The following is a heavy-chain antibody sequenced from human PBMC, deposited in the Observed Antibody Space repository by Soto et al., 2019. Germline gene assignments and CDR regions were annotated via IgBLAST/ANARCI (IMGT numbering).Heavy chain of an antibody. CDR2: INHSGST. CDR3: ARGGKVDFWSSYGNGNFDY. V-gene: IGHV4-34*01. CDR1: GGSFSGYY. J-gene: IGHJ4*02. D-gene: IGHD3-3*01. Sequence: QVQLQQWGAGLLKPSETLSLTCAVYGGSFSGYYWSWIRQPPGKGLEWIGEINHSGSTNYNPSLKSRVTISVVTSKNQFSLNLSSVTAADTAVYYCARGGKVDFWSSYGNGNFDYWGQGTLVTVSS.